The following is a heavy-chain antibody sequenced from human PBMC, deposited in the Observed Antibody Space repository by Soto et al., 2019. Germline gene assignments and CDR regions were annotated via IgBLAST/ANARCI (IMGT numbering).Heavy chain of an antibody. J-gene: IGHJ5*02. D-gene: IGHD3-10*01. CDR2: INAGNGNT. Sequence: QVQLVQSGAEVKKPGASVKVSCKASGYTFTSYAMHWVRQAPGQRLEWMGWINAGNGNTKYSQKFQGRVTITRDTSASTAYMELSSLRSEDTAVYYCARAHTMVRGVSPWFDPWGQGTLVTVSS. CDR3: ARAHTMVRGVSPWFDP. V-gene: IGHV1-3*01. CDR1: GYTFTSYA.